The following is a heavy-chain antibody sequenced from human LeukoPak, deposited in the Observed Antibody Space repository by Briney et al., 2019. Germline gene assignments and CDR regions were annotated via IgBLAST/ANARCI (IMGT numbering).Heavy chain of an antibody. D-gene: IGHD3-9*01. CDR1: GGSISSYY. V-gene: IGHV4-59*12. CDR3: ARGGAPLRYFDWSLQGRYYFDY. CDR2: IYYSGST. Sequence: SETLSLTCTVSGGSISSYYWSWIRQPPGKGLKWIGYIYYSGSTSYSPSLRSRVTISVDTSKNQFSLKLSSVTAADTAVYYCARGGAPLRYFDWSLQGRYYFDYWGQGTLVTVSS. J-gene: IGHJ4*02.